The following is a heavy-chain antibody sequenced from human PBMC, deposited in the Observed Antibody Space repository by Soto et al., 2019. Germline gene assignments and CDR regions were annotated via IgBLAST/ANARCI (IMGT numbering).Heavy chain of an antibody. CDR3: ARVSNRDRFYDILTGSTPRGSWFDP. D-gene: IGHD3-9*01. J-gene: IGHJ5*02. Sequence: SETLSLTCAVSSGSISSSNWWSWVRQPPGKGLEWIGEIYHSGSTNYNPSLKSRVTISVDKSKNQFSLKLSSVTAADTAVYYCARVSNRDRFYDILTGSTPRGSWFDPWGQGTLVTVSS. CDR2: IYHSGST. V-gene: IGHV4-4*02. CDR1: SGSISSSNW.